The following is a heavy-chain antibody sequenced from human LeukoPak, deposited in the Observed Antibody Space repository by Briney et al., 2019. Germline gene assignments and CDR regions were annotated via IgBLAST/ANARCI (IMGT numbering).Heavy chain of an antibody. CDR2: IYYSGST. D-gene: IGHD4-23*01. V-gene: IGHV4-59*01. CDR3: ARESGYSHYDAFDI. J-gene: IGHJ3*02. Sequence: PSETLSLTSTDSGGSISSSYWSWIWQPPGKGLGWIGHIYYSGSTNYNPSLKSRVTISVDTSKNQFSLKLSSVTAADTAVYYCARESGYSHYDAFDIWGQGTMVTVSS. CDR1: GGSISSSY.